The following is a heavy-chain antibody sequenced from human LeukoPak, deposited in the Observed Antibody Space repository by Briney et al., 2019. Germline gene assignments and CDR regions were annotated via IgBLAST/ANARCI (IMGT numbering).Heavy chain of an antibody. Sequence: GASVKVSCKASGYIFTDYYMHWVRQAPGQELGWMGRINPNSGGTNYAQKFQGRVTMTRDTSISTAYMELSRLRSDDTAVYYCAREDSSGYDYWGQGTLVTVSS. V-gene: IGHV1-2*06. CDR2: INPNSGGT. D-gene: IGHD3-22*01. CDR1: GYIFTDYY. J-gene: IGHJ4*02. CDR3: AREDSSGYDY.